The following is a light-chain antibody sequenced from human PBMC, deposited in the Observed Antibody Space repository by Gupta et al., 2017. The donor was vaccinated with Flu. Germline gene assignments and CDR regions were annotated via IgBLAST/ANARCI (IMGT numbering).Light chain of an antibody. CDR2: KAS. V-gene: IGKV1-5*03. CDR1: QSASGW. J-gene: IGKJ2*01. Sequence: DIQMTQSPSTLTASVGDRVTITCRASQSASGWLAWYQQKPGKAPKVLIYKASSLETGVPSRFSGSGSGTEFTLTISSLLPDDFATYYCQQYNTYPYTFGQGTKLEIK. CDR3: QQYNTYPYT.